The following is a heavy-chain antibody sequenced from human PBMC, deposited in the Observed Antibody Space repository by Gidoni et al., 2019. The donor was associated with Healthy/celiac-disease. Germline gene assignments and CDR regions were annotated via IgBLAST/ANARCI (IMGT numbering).Heavy chain of an antibody. CDR2: IYYSGST. CDR3: ARDRMTNYYYGMDV. CDR1: GRSVRRGSYY. Sequence: VQLQESGPGLVKPSEPLSLTCTVSGRSVRRGSYYWSWIRQPPGKGLEWIGYIYYSGSTNYNPSLKSRVTIAVDTSKNQFSLKLSSVTAADTAVYYCARDRMTNYYYGMDVWGKGTTVTVSS. V-gene: IGHV4-61*01. D-gene: IGHD2-15*01. J-gene: IGHJ6*04.